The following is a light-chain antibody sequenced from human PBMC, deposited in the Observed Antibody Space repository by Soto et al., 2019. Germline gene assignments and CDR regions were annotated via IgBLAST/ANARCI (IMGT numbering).Light chain of an antibody. CDR1: SNDVGAYNF. J-gene: IGLJ1*01. V-gene: IGLV2-14*01. CDR3: SSFTSSSTYV. CDR2: EVS. Sequence: QSALTQPASVSGSPGQAITISCTGTSNDVGAYNFVSWFQQHPGTAPKLIIFEVSNRPSGVSNRFSGSKSGNTASLTISGLQADDERDYYCSSFTSSSTYVFGTGTKVTVL.